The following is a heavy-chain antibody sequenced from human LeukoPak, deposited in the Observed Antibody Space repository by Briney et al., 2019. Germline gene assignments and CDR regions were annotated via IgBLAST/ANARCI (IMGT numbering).Heavy chain of an antibody. D-gene: IGHD1-26*01. V-gene: IGHV4-39*07. CDR3: ARTQSQSGSYRYYFAY. CDR2: IYYSGST. J-gene: IGHJ4*02. CDR1: GGSISSSISY. Sequence: SETLSLTCTVSGGSISSSISYWGWIRQPPGKGLEWIATIYYSGSTYYSPSLKSRVTISVDTSKNQFSLKLNSVTAADTAVYYCARTQSQSGSYRYYFAYWGQGNLVTVSS.